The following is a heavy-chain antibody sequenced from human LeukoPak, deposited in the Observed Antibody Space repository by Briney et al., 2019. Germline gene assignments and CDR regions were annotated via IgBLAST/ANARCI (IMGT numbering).Heavy chain of an antibody. D-gene: IGHD3-9*01. CDR3: ARGHMLTGYYNFTWFDP. V-gene: IGHV3-13*01. CDR2: IGTAGDT. Sequence: GGSLRLSCAASGFTFSSYDMHWVRQPTGKGLEWVSAIGTAGDTYYSHSVKGRFTISRENAKNSLYLHMNSLSAGDTAVYFCARGHMLTGYYNFTWFDPWGQGTLVTVSS. CDR1: GFTFSSYD. J-gene: IGHJ5*02.